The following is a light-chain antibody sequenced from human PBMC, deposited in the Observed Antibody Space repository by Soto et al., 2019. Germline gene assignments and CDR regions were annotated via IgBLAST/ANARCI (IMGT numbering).Light chain of an antibody. Sequence: EIVLTQSPGTLSLSPGERATLSCRASQSVSSSYLAWYQQKPGQAPRLLIYGASGRATGIPDRFSGSGSGTEFTLTINRLEPEDFAVYYCQQYGSSPPVTFGQGKRLEIK. CDR3: QQYGSSPPVT. CDR1: QSVSSSY. CDR2: GAS. J-gene: IGKJ5*01. V-gene: IGKV3-20*01.